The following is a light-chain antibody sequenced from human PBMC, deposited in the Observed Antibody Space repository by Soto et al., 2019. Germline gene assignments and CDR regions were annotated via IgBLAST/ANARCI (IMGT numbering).Light chain of an antibody. CDR1: QSVSNNY. CDR3: QQYGTSPPYT. CDR2: GSS. Sequence: EVVLTQSPGTLSLSPGDRATLSCRASQSVSNNYLAWYQQKPGQAPRLVIFGSSDRATGIPDRFSGSGSGTDFTLTISRLEPDDLAVYFCQQYGTSPPYTFGQGTRLEIK. V-gene: IGKV3-20*01. J-gene: IGKJ2*01.